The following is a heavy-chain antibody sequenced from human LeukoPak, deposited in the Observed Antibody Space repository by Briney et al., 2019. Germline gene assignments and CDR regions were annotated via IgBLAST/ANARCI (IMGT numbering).Heavy chain of an antibody. J-gene: IGHJ4*02. V-gene: IGHV3-7*01. CDR2: IKQDGSEK. Sequence: GGSLRLSCAASGFTFSNSWMSWVRQAPGKGLEWVANIKQDGSEKYYVDSVKGRFTISRDNAKNSLYLQMNSLRAEDAAVYYCAREAGTSDYWGQGTLVTVSS. CDR3: AREAGTSDY. D-gene: IGHD6-19*01. CDR1: GFTFSNSW.